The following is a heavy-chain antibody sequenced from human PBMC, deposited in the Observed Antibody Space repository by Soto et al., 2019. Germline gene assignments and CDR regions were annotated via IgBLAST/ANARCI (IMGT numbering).Heavy chain of an antibody. J-gene: IGHJ6*02. V-gene: IGHV4-59*01. CDR3: ASPVDFVAEHV. Sequence: SETLSLTCTVSGCSISTNYWSWIRQPPGRGLEWIGDIYYSGSTNYNPSLKSRVTMSVDTSKNQFSLKLSSVTAADTAVYSCASPVDFVAEHVSVPGTTVPVSS. CDR1: GCSISTNY. CDR2: IYYSGST. D-gene: IGHD3-16*02.